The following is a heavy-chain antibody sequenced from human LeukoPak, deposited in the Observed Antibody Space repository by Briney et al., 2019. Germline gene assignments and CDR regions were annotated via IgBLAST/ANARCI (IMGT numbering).Heavy chain of an antibody. J-gene: IGHJ4*02. CDR2: IYYSGST. Sequence: PSETQSLTCTVSGGSISSYYWSWIRQPPGKGLEWIGYIYYSGSTNYNPSLKSRVTISVDTSKNQFSLKLSSVTAADTAVYYCARMYYDFWVYDYWGQGTLVTVSS. CDR3: ARMYYDFWVYDY. V-gene: IGHV4-59*01. D-gene: IGHD3-3*01. CDR1: GGSISSYY.